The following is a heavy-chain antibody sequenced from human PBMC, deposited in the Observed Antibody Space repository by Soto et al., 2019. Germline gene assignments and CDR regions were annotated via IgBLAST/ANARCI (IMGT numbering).Heavy chain of an antibody. Sequence: SETLSLTCTISDGTMCDYYWCWIPQSPGKGLEWIAYIYHTGKTDQNPSLERRASISRGTSRNQFSLNLSSVTAADTAVYYCVRKHNRAGHFDSWGPGILVTVSS. J-gene: IGHJ4*02. D-gene: IGHD2-21*01. CDR1: DGTMCDYY. V-gene: IGHV4-59*01. CDR2: IYHTGKT. CDR3: VRKHNRAGHFDS.